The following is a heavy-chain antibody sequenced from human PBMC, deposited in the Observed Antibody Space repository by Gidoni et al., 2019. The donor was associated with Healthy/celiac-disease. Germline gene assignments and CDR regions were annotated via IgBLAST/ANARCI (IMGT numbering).Heavy chain of an antibody. J-gene: IGHJ6*02. CDR1: GGSISSYY. CDR3: ARKTIVVVPAAMRGEADHYYYGMDV. V-gene: IGHV4-59*01. D-gene: IGHD2-2*01. CDR2: IYYSGST. Sequence: QVQLQESGPGLVKPSETLSLTCTVSGGSISSYYWSWIRQPPGKGLEWIGYIYYSGSTNYNPSLKRRGTISVDTSKNQFSLKLSSVTAADTAVYYCARKTIVVVPAAMRGEADHYYYGMDVWGQGTTVTVSS.